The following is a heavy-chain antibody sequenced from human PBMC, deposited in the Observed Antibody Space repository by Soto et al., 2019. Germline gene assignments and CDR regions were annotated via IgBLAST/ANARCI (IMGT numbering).Heavy chain of an antibody. CDR1: GGSISSGDYY. V-gene: IGHV4-30-4*01. J-gene: IGHJ5*02. CDR3: ARAGITPNWFDP. D-gene: IGHD3-10*01. CDR2: IYYSAST. Sequence: SETLSLTCSVSGGSISSGDYYWSWIRQPPGKGLEWIGYIYYSASTYYNPSLKSRVTRSVDTSKNQFSLKLSSVTAADPAVYYCARAGITPNWFDPWGQGTLVTVSS.